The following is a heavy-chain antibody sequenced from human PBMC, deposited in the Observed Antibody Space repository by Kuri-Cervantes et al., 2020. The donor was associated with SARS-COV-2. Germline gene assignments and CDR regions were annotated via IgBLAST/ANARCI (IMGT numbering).Heavy chain of an antibody. V-gene: IGHV3-23*01. CDR3: AKDLGRPNWFDP. CDR1: GFTFSSYA. Sequence: GESLKISCAASGFTFSSYAMSWVRQAPGKGLEWVSAISGSGGSTYYADSVKGRFTISRDNSKNTLYLQMNSLRAEDTAVYCCAKDLGRPNWFDPWGQGTLVTVSS. CDR2: ISGSGGST. J-gene: IGHJ5*02.